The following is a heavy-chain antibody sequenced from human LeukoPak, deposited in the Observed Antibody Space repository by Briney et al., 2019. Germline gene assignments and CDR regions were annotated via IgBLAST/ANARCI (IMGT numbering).Heavy chain of an antibody. D-gene: IGHD3-10*01. CDR3: ARCHYYGSGRREIDY. Sequence: TSQTLSLTCTVSGGSLSSGNYYWTCIRQPPGEGLEWIAYIYYSGTTYYNPSLKSRVTTSVDTSKNQFSLELTSVTAADTAVYYCARCHYYGSGRREIDYWGQGTLVTVSS. J-gene: IGHJ4*02. CDR2: IYYSGTT. V-gene: IGHV4-30-4*01. CDR1: GGSLSSGNYY.